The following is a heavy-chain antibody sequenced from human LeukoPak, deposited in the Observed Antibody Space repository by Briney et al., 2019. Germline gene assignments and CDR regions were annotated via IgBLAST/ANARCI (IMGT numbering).Heavy chain of an antibody. J-gene: IGHJ6*03. CDR1: GGSIGSSSYY. Sequence: SQTRSLTCTPSGGSIGSSSYYWGRIRQHPGKGLEWIGSIYYSGSTYYNPSLNSRVTISVDTSKNQFSLKLSSVTAADTAVYYCALIGPFYYYYMDVWGKGTTVTVSS. CDR3: ALIGPFYYYYMDV. V-gene: IGHV4-39*01. CDR2: IYYSGST.